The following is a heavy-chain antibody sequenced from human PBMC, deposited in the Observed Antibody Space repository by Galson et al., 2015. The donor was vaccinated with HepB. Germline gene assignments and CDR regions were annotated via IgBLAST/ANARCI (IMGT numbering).Heavy chain of an antibody. D-gene: IGHD1-26*01. J-gene: IGHJ5*02. V-gene: IGHV4-30-4*01. CDR1: GGSISSGDYY. Sequence: TLSLTCTVSGGSISSGDYYWSWIRQPPGKGLEWIGYIYYSGSTYYNPSLKSRVTISVDTSKNQFSLKLSSVTAADTAVYYCARDKSGSPNRGWFDPWGQGTLVTVSS. CDR2: IYYSGST. CDR3: ARDKSGSPNRGWFDP.